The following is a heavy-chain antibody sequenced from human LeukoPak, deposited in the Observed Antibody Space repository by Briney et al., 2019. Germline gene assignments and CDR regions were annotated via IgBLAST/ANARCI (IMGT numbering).Heavy chain of an antibody. Sequence: WVSAISGSDGSTYYADSVKGRFSISRDNSKNTLYLQMNSLRAEDTAVYYCACIAAAGTSGWGQGTLVTVSS. D-gene: IGHD6-13*01. V-gene: IGHV3-23*01. J-gene: IGHJ4*02. CDR3: ACIAAAGTSG. CDR2: ISGSDGST.